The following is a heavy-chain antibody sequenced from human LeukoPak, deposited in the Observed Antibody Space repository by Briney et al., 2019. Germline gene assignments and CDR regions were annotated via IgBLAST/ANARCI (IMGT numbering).Heavy chain of an antibody. CDR3: ARGRRDSWGIVVVPAAMLNY. Sequence: SETLSLTCAVYGGSFSGYYWSWIRQPLGKGLEWIGEINHSGSTNYNPSLKSRVTISVDTSKNQFSLKLSSVTAADTAVYYCARGRRDSWGIVVVPAAMLNYWGQGTLVTVSS. CDR2: INHSGST. CDR1: GGSFSGYY. V-gene: IGHV4-34*01. D-gene: IGHD2-2*01. J-gene: IGHJ4*02.